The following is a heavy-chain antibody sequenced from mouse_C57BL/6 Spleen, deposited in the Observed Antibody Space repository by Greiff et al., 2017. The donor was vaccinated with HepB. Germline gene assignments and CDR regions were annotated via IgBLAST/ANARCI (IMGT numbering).Heavy chain of an antibody. CDR2: IDPSDSET. V-gene: IGHV1-52*01. J-gene: IGHJ4*01. CDR3: ARRGNLHYYAMDY. CDR1: GYTFTSYW. Sequence: QVQLQQPGAELVRPGSSVKLSCKASGYTFTSYWMHWVKQRPIQGLEWIGNIDPSDSETHYNQKFKDKATLTVDKSSSTAYMQLSSLTSEDSAVYYCARRGNLHYYAMDYWGQGTSVTVSS.